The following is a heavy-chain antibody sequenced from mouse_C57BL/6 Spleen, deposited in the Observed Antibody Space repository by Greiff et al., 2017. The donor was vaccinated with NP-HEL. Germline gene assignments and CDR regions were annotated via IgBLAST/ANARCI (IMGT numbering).Heavy chain of an antibody. CDR2: INYDGSST. Sequence: EVNVVESEGGLVQPGSSMKLSCTASGFTFSDYYMAWVRQVPEKGLEWVANINYDGSSTYYLDSLKSRFIISRDNAKNILYLQMSSLKSEDTATYYCARGGDYGSSYGFAYWGQGTLVTVSA. CDR1: GFTFSDYY. V-gene: IGHV5-16*01. D-gene: IGHD1-1*01. CDR3: ARGGDYGSSYGFAY. J-gene: IGHJ3*01.